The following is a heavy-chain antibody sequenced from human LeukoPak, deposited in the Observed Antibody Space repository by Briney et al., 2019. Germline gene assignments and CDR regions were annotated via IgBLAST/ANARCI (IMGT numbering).Heavy chain of an antibody. Sequence: TGETLRLSCVASGFTFRHYDMSWVRQAPGKGLEWVSSINTSGGSTYYADSVKGRFTISRDNSKNTLYLQMNSLRAEDTAVYYCAKGAPSGYYDSSGYYYPFDYWGQGTLVTVSS. CDR1: GFTFRHYD. V-gene: IGHV3-23*01. CDR2: INTSGGST. CDR3: AKGAPSGYYDSSGYYYPFDY. J-gene: IGHJ4*02. D-gene: IGHD3-22*01.